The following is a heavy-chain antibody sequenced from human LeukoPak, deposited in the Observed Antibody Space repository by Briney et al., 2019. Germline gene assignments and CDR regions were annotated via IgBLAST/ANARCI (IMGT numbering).Heavy chain of an antibody. Sequence: GGSQTLSCAPSGFTFSSEGMSWVRQAPGEGLEWVSGISGSGGSTYYADFVKGRFTISRDNSKNTLYLQMNSLRAEDTAEYYCAKSFYYKSRSWGICEYWGEGSLPTVPS. V-gene: IGHV3-23*01. CDR3: AKSFYYKSRSWGICEY. J-gene: IGHJ1*01. D-gene: IGHD3-16*01. CDR2: ISGSGGST. CDR1: GFTFSSEG.